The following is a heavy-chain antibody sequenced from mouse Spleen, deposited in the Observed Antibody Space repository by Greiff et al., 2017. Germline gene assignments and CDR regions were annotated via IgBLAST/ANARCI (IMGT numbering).Heavy chain of an antibody. CDR1: GYTFTEYI. Sequence: VKLVESGAELVKPGASVKLSCKASGYTFTEYIIHWVKQRPGQGLEWIGWIYPGSGSIKYNEKFKDKATLTADKSSSTAYMELSRLTSEDSAVYVCARHEGYSTWFAYWGQGTLVTVSA. CDR2: IYPGSGSI. J-gene: IGHJ3*01. V-gene: IGHV1-62-2*01. CDR3: ARHEGYSTWFAY. D-gene: IGHD2-2*01.